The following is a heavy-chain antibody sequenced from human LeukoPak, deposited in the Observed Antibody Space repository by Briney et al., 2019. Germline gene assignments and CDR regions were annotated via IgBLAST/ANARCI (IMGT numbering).Heavy chain of an antibody. V-gene: IGHV3-64*02. CDR3: ARGEYSGHLPDFGY. D-gene: IGHD5-12*01. J-gene: IGHJ4*02. CDR1: GFTFSSYA. CDR2: ISSNGGST. Sequence: PGGSLRLSCAASGFTFSSYAMHWVRQAPGKGLEYVSSISSNGGSTYYADSVKGRFTISRDNSKNTLYLQMSSLRAEDTAVYYCARGEYSGHLPDFGYWGQGPVVTV.